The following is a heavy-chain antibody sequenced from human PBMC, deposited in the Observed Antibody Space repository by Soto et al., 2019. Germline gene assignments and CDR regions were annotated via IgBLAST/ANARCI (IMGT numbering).Heavy chain of an antibody. D-gene: IGHD6-13*01. CDR3: ARGKKYSSSWSYREGYYFDY. CDR2: MNPNSGNT. V-gene: IGHV1-8*02. J-gene: IGHJ4*02. Sequence: ASVKVSCKASGYTFTSYGISWVRQAPGQGLEWLGWMNPNSGNTGYAQKFQGRVTMTRNTSISTAYMELSSLRSEDTAVYYCARGKKYSSSWSYREGYYFDYWGQGTLVTVSS. CDR1: GYTFTSYG.